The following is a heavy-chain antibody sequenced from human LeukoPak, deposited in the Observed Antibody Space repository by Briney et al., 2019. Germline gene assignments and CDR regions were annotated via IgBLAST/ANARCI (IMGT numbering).Heavy chain of an antibody. D-gene: IGHD6-6*01. J-gene: IGHJ4*02. CDR2: INPNSGGT. CDR1: GYTFTCYY. Sequence: ASVKVSCKASGYTFTCYYMHWVRQAPGQGLEWMGWINPNSGGTNYAQKFQGRVTMTRDTSISTAYMELSRLRSDDTAVYYCARLSIAAAGLDYWGQGTLVTVSS. CDR3: ARLSIAAAGLDY. V-gene: IGHV1-2*02.